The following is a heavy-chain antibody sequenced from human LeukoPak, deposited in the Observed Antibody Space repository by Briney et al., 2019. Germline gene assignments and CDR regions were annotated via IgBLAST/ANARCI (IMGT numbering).Heavy chain of an antibody. CDR2: ITSSDSTT. CDR1: GFTFSDYY. V-gene: IGHV3-11*04. J-gene: IGHJ5*02. D-gene: IGHD6-13*01. CDR3: ARARRKADWFDP. Sequence: GSLRLSCAASGFTFSDYYMNWIRQAPGKGLEWVSFITSSDSTTYYADSVKGRFTISRDNAKNSLSLQMNSLRAEDTAIYYCARARRKADWFDPWGQGTLVTVSS.